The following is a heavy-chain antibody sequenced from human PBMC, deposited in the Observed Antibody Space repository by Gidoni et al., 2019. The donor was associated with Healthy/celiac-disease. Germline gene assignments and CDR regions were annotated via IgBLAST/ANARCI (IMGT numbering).Heavy chain of an antibody. V-gene: IGHV1-24*01. Sequence: QVQLVQSGAEVKKPGASVKVSCKVSGYTLTELSMPWVRQAPGKGLEWMGGFDPEDGETIYAQKFQGRVTMTEDTSTDTAYMELSSLRSEDTAVYYCAATYYYGSGSYPGLYYFDYWGQGTLVTVSS. J-gene: IGHJ4*02. CDR3: AATYYYGSGSYPGLYYFDY. CDR2: FDPEDGET. D-gene: IGHD3-10*01. CDR1: GYTLTELS.